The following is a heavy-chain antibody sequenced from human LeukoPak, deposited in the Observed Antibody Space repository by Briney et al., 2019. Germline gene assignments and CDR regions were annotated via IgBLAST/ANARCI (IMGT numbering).Heavy chain of an antibody. V-gene: IGHV3-49*03. Sequence: GGSLRLSCTASGFTFGDYAMSWFRQAPGKGLEWVGFIRSKAYGGITEYAASVKGRFTISRDDSKSIAYLQMNSLKTEDTAVYYCTRAGIAVAGSFDYWGQGTLVTVSS. D-gene: IGHD6-19*01. CDR3: TRAGIAVAGSFDY. CDR1: GFTFGDYA. J-gene: IGHJ4*02. CDR2: IRSKAYGGIT.